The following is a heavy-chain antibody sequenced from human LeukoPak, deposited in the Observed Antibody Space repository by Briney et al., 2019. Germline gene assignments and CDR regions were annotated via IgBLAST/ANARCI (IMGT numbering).Heavy chain of an antibody. Sequence: GGSLRLSCAASGFTFSSYGMHWVRQAPGKGLEWVAVISYDGSNKYYADSVKGRFTISRDNSKNTLYLQMNSLRAEDTAVYYCARDESIAVAVYWGQGTLVTVSS. D-gene: IGHD6-6*01. CDR1: GFTFSSYG. CDR2: ISYDGSNK. J-gene: IGHJ4*02. CDR3: ARDESIAVAVY. V-gene: IGHV3-30*03.